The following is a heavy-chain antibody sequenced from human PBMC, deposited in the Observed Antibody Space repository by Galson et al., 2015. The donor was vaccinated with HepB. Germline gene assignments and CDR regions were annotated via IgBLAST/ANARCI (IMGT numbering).Heavy chain of an antibody. D-gene: IGHD3-10*01. CDR1: GFTFNNYH. CDR3: ATDPPLGAPMDH. J-gene: IGHJ4*02. V-gene: IGHV3-21*01. CDR2: ITNSSSYT. Sequence: SLRLSCAASGFTFNNYHMPWVRQAPGKGLEWVSSITNSSSYTYYADSVKGRFTISRDNAQNSLYLQMNSLRVEDTAVYYCATDPPLGAPMDHWGQGTMVTVSS.